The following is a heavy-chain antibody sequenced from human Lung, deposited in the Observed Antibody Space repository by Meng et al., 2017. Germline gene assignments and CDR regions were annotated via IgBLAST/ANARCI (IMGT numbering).Heavy chain of an antibody. D-gene: IGHD1-26*01. Sequence: QSSEWGARLFEVSWTLNHTCVVSGVSFRHSYGSWIRQPAGRWLDGIGENNHMVSTNYNPSLESRAPILVDTAHNKLSLKLSSVTAADTAVYYCARDRVGGTAAQFDYWGQGTLVTVSS. CDR1: GVSFRHSY. V-gene: IGHV4-34*01. CDR2: NNHMVST. J-gene: IGHJ4*02. CDR3: ARDRVGGTAAQFDY.